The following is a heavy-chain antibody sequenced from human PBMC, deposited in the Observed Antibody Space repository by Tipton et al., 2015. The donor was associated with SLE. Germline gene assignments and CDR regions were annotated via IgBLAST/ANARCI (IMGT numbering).Heavy chain of an antibody. Sequence: QLVQSGGGVVQPGRSLRLSCAASGFTFSSYAMHWVRQAPGEGLEWVAVISYDGSNKYYADSVKGRFTISRDNSKNTLYLQMNSLRAEDTAVYYCARDPGYSGYDPLDYWGQGTLVTVSS. D-gene: IGHD5-12*01. CDR2: ISYDGSNK. CDR1: GFTFSSYA. CDR3: ARDPGYSGYDPLDY. J-gene: IGHJ4*02. V-gene: IGHV3-30-3*01.